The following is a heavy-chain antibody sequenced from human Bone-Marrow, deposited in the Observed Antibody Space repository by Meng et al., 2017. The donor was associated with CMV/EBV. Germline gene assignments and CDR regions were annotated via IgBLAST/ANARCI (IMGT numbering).Heavy chain of an antibody. V-gene: IGHV3-43*01. CDR1: GFTFGDYS. J-gene: IGHJ4*02. CDR2: LSWDGGTT. CDR3: AKDIAIQGLGLSSN. D-gene: IGHD3-16*01. Sequence: GGSLRLSCAASGFTFGDYSMHWVRQVPGKGLEWVCLLSWDGGTTFYADSVKGRFSISRDISANSLYLQMNSLRSAVTALYFCAKDIAIQGLGLSSNWGRGTLVTVSS.